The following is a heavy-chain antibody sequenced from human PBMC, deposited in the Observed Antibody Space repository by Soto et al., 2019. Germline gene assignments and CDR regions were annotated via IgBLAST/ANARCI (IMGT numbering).Heavy chain of an antibody. CDR3: AKFSGSVGP. Sequence: QVQLVQSGAEVKKPGASVRVSCRASGYIFTHYYIHWVRQAPGQGLEWMGWINPDSGGTKYAQNFQGRVTMTRDTSITTAYMELSRLRSDDTAVYYCAKFSGSVGPWGQGALVTVSS. CDR2: INPDSGGT. V-gene: IGHV1-2*02. CDR1: GYIFTHYY. J-gene: IGHJ5*02. D-gene: IGHD3-10*01.